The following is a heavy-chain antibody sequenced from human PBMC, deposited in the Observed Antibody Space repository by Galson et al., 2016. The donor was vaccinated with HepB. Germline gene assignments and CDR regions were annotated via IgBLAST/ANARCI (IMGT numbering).Heavy chain of an antibody. CDR3: ARDDSGGWYGFHYGMDV. J-gene: IGHJ6*02. Sequence: SEPLSLTCTVSGASISGYYLSWIRQPPGKGLEWIGYISYSGRTNYNPSLKSRVTISVDTSKNQFSLKLSSVTAADTAVYYWARDDSGGWYGFHYGMDVWGQGTTVTVSS. CDR2: ISYSGRT. D-gene: IGHD6-19*01. V-gene: IGHV4-59*01. CDR1: GASISGYY.